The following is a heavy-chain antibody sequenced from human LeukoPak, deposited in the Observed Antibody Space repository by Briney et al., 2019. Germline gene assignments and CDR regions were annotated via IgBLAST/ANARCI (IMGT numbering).Heavy chain of an antibody. CDR2: ISDTGYYI. D-gene: IGHD2-15*01. V-gene: IGHV3-21*01. J-gene: IGHJ4*02. CDR3: ANHLACGSTTCPSFDN. CDR1: GFTFSSDYA. Sequence: PGGSLRLSCAATGFTFSSDYAMSWVRQAPGKGRGGVSSISDTGYYIYYADSVKGRFTISRDNAKNSLSLQMNNLRAEDTAVYYCANHLACGSTTCPSFDNWGQGTLVTVSS.